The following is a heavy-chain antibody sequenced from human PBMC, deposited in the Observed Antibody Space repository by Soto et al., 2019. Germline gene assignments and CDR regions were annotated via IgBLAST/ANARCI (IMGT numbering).Heavy chain of an antibody. D-gene: IGHD2-21*01. CDR3: ARVYCGGHCFSGGDFDY. V-gene: IGHV1-18*01. Sequence: QVQLVQSGTEVKKAGSAVKVSCKTSGYTFTTYGISWIRQAPGQGLEWIAWISVYNGDTNYAQNVQGRVTMTTDTLTTTAYLELRSLRSDDTAVYYCARVYCGGHCFSGGDFDYWGQGTLVTVS. CDR2: ISVYNGDT. CDR1: GYTFTTYG. J-gene: IGHJ4*02.